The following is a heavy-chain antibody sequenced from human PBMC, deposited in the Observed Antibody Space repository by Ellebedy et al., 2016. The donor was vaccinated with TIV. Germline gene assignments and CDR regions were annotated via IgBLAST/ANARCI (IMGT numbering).Heavy chain of an antibody. CDR2: INGRGGTT. V-gene: IGHV3-23*01. J-gene: IGHJ3*01. Sequence: GESLKISCAASGFTFVSHAMTWVRQAPGTGLEWVSAINGRGGTTYYADSVKGRFTISRDNSENTLYLQMNNLRAEDTAIYYCAKDQVGGDGRWVFDLWGQGTMVTVSS. D-gene: IGHD3-16*01. CDR1: GFTFVSHA. CDR3: AKDQVGGDGRWVFDL.